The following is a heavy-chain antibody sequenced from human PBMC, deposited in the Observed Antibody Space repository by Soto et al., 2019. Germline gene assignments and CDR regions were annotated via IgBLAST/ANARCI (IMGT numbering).Heavy chain of an antibody. D-gene: IGHD3-3*01. Sequence: PSETLSLTCTVSGGSISSYYWSWIRQPAGKGLEWIGRIYTSGSTNYNPSLKSRVTMSVDTSKNQFSLKLSSVTAADTAVYYCAREITIFGVVSMDVGGQGTTVTVSS. CDR1: GGSISSYY. CDR2: IYTSGST. J-gene: IGHJ6*02. CDR3: AREITIFGVVSMDV. V-gene: IGHV4-4*07.